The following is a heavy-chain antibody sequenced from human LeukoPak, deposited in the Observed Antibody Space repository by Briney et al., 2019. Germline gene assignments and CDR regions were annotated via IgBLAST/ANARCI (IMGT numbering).Heavy chain of an antibody. CDR2: IYYSGST. V-gene: IGHV4-59*01. Sequence: QSSETLSLTCTVSGGSISSYYWSWIRQPPGKGLEWIGYIYYSGSTNYNPSLKSRVTISVDTSKSQFSLKLSSVTAADTAVYYCARDSSPGGFDYWGQGTLVTVSS. J-gene: IGHJ4*02. CDR1: GGSISSYY. CDR3: ARDSSPGGFDY. D-gene: IGHD6-6*01.